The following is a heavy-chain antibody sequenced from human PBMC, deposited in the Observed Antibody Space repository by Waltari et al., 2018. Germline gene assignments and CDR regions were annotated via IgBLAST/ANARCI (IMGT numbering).Heavy chain of an antibody. CDR3: ARVKRADAFDI. Sequence: QVQLQESGPGLVEPSETLSLTCTVSGGSISSHYWSWIRQPPGKGLEWIGYIYYSGSTNYNPSLKSRGTISVDTSKNQFSLKLSSVTAADTAVYYCARVKRADAFDIWGQGTMVTVSS. V-gene: IGHV4-59*11. CDR1: GGSISSHY. CDR2: IYYSGST. J-gene: IGHJ3*02.